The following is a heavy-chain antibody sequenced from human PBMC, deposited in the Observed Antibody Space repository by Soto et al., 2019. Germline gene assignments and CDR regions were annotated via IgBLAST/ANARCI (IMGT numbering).Heavy chain of an antibody. V-gene: IGHV3-23*01. CDR1: GFTFSNYV. D-gene: IGHD1-7*01. J-gene: IGHJ3*02. Sequence: EVQLLESGGGLVQPGGSLRLSCAASGFTFSNYVMNWLRQAPGKGLEWVSTISYSADKTFYADSVKGRFTISRDNSRDTLFLQMNSLRADDAAVYYCARRARTATTNWGAFDIWGQGTMVTVSS. CDR2: ISYSADKT. CDR3: ARRARTATTNWGAFDI.